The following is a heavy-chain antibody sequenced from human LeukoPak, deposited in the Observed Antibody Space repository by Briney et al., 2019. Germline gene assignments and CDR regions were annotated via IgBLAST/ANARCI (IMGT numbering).Heavy chain of an antibody. CDR2: INPNSGGT. J-gene: IGHJ6*03. CDR3: ARGRGSSSSWVWYYYYYMDV. V-gene: IGHV1-2*02. D-gene: IGHD6-6*01. Sequence: ASVKVSCKASGYTFTGYYMHWVRQAPGQGLEWMGWINPNSGGTNYAQKFQGRVTITRNTSISTAYMELSSLRSEDTAVYYCARGRGSSSSWVWYYYYYMDVWGKGTTVTVSS. CDR1: GYTFTGYY.